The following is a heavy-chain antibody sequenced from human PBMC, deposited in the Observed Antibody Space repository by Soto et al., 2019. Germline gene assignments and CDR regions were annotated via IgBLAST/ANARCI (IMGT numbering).Heavy chain of an antibody. J-gene: IGHJ6*03. Sequence: SETLSLTCTVSGGSISSYYWSWIRQPPGKGLEWIGYIYYSGSTNYNPSLKSRVTISVDTSKNQFSLKLSSVTAADTAVYYCARVSSGYDYYYYYYYMDVWGKGTTVTVSS. D-gene: IGHD5-12*01. V-gene: IGHV4-59*01. CDR2: IYYSGST. CDR3: ARVSSGYDYYYYYYYMDV. CDR1: GGSISSYY.